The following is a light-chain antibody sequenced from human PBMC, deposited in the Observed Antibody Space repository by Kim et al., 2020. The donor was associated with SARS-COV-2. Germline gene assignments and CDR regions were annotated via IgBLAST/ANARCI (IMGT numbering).Light chain of an antibody. Sequence: DIQMTQSPSSLSASVGDRVTSTCQASQDISDYVSWYQQKLGKAPKLLINDASKLESGVPSRFSGSGSGTDFTFTISSLQPDDIAIYYSQQYDNLPLTFGQGTRLEIK. CDR3: QQYDNLPLT. CDR2: DAS. J-gene: IGKJ5*01. CDR1: QDISDY. V-gene: IGKV1-33*01.